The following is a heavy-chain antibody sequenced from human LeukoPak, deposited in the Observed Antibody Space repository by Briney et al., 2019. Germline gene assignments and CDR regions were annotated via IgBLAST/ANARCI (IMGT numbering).Heavy chain of an antibody. CDR1: GFTFDDFD. CDR2: INWNGGRI. CDR3: AREASIVVRCSDY. J-gene: IGHJ4*02. D-gene: IGHD6-6*01. Sequence: PGGSLRLSCGASGFTFDDFDMGWVRQVPGQRLKWVAGINWNGGRIIYADSVKGRFTISRDNSKNTLYLQMGSLRAEDMAVYYCAREASIVVRCSDYWGQGTLVTVSS. V-gene: IGHV3-20*04.